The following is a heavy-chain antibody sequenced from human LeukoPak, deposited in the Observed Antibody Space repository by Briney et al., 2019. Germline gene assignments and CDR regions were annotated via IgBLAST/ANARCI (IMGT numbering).Heavy chain of an antibody. CDR3: ARGEAHSELRSD. Sequence: GGSLRLSWAVAGFTFNTHNMNCVRQAPGKGLEWVSSISSSSSYIYYADSVKGRFTISRDNSKNKLYLQMNSLRAEDTAVYYRARGEAHSELRSDWGQGTLVTVSS. CDR1: GFTFNTHN. CDR2: ISSSSSYI. J-gene: IGHJ4*02. V-gene: IGHV3-21*01. D-gene: IGHD1-7*01.